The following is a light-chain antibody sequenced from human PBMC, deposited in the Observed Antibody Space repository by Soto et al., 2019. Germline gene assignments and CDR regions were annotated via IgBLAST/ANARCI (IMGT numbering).Light chain of an antibody. V-gene: IGLV2-14*01. CDR1: SSDIGGYDY. CDR3: TSYTNRASYV. J-gene: IGLJ1*01. Sequence: QAVVAQPASVSGSPGRSITISCTGTSSDIGGYDYVSWYQQHPGNAPKLVIYEVANRPSGVSHRFSGSKSGNTASLTISGLQAEDEADYYCTSYTNRASYVFGTGTKVTVL. CDR2: EVA.